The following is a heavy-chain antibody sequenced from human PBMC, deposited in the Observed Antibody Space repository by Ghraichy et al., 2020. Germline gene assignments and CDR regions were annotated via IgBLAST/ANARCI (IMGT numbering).Heavy chain of an antibody. J-gene: IGHJ6*03. D-gene: IGHD1-26*01. CDR3: VYGTDYYYYYMDV. Sequence: PVKVSCKASGGTFSSYAISWVRQAPGQGLEWMGGIIPIFGTANYAQKFQGRVTITADESTSTAYMELSSLRSEDTAVYYCVYGTDYYYYYMDVWGKGTTVTVS. CDR1: GGTFSSYA. V-gene: IGHV1-69*13. CDR2: IIPIFGTA.